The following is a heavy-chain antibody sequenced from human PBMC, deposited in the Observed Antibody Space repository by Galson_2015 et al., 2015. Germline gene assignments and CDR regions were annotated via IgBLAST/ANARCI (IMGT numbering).Heavy chain of an antibody. D-gene: IGHD2-2*01. V-gene: IGHV3-21*01. J-gene: IGHJ3*02. CDR2: ISSSSYI. Sequence: SLRLSCAASGFTFSSYSMNWVRQAPGKGLEWVSSISSSSYIYYADSVKGRFTISRDNAKNSLYLQMNSLRAEDTAVYYCAGVRVVPAAMAFDIWGQGTMVTVSS. CDR3: AGVRVVPAAMAFDI. CDR1: GFTFSSYS.